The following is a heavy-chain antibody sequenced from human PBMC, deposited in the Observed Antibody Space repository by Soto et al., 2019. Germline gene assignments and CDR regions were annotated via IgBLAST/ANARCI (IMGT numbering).Heavy chain of an antibody. CDR3: ARRTVGWYFEL. D-gene: IGHD1-26*01. CDR2: ISGSGGST. J-gene: IGHJ2*01. V-gene: IGHV3-23*01. Sequence: EVQLLESGGGLVQPGGSLRLSCAASGFTFSIYAMNWVRQAPGKGLEWVSVISGSGGSTYYADSVKGRFTISRDSSKNTLYLQMNSLSAEDTAVYYCARRTVGWYFELWGRGTLVTVSS. CDR1: GFTFSIYA.